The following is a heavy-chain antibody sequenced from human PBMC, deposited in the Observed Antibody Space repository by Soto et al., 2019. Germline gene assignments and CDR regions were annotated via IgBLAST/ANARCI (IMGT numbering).Heavy chain of an antibody. J-gene: IGHJ4*02. D-gene: IGHD6-19*01. V-gene: IGHV3-74*01. CDR2: INSDGSST. Sequence: GGSLRLSCAASGFTFSSYWMHWVRQAPGKELVWVSRINSDGSSTSYADSVKGRFTISRDNAKNTLYLQMGSLRAEDMAVYYCASAPAVAGKPFDYWGQGTLVTVSS. CDR1: GFTFSSYW. CDR3: ASAPAVAGKPFDY.